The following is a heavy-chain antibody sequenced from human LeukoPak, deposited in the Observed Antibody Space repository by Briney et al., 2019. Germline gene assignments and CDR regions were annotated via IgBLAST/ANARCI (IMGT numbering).Heavy chain of an antibody. CDR1: GDSVSSNSAA. D-gene: IGHD4-17*01. CDR2: TYYRSKWYN. V-gene: IGHV6-1*01. CDR3: ARAGGMTTVTTFDY. Sequence: SQTLSLTCAISGDSVSSNSAAWNWIRQSPSRGLEWLGRTYYRSKWYNDYAVSVKSRITINPDTSKNQFSLQLNSVTPEDTAVSYCARAGGMTTVTTFDYWGQGTLVTVSS. J-gene: IGHJ4*02.